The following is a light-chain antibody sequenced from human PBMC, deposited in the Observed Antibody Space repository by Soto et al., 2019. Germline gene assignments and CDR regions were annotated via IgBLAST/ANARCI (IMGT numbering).Light chain of an antibody. CDR3: AAWDDSLSGVV. V-gene: IGLV1-47*01. Sequence: QSALTQPPSASGTPGQRVTISCSGSSSNIGSNYVYWYQQLPGTSPKLLIYRNNQRPSGVPDRFSGSKSGTSASLAISGLRCEDEADYYCAAWDDSLSGVVFGGGTKVTVL. J-gene: IGLJ2*01. CDR2: RNN. CDR1: SSNIGSNY.